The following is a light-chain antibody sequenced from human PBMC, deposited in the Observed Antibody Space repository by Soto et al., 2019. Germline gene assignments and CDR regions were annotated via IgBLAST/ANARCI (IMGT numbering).Light chain of an antibody. CDR3: FSYTTSSTLV. CDR2: EVS. V-gene: IGLV2-14*01. CDR1: RSDVGGYNY. J-gene: IGLJ3*02. Sequence: QSALTQPASVSGSPGQSVTITCTETRSDVGGYNYVSWYQQHPAKAPKLMIYEVSNRPSGVSHRFSGSKSGNTASLTISGLQAEDEADYYCFSYTTSSTLVFGGRTKLTVL.